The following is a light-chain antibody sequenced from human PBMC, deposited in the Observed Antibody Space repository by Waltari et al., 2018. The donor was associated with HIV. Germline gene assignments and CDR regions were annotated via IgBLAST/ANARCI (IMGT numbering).Light chain of an antibody. CDR3: QQYGNWPPLT. CDR1: QSVGRS. V-gene: IGKV3-15*01. J-gene: IGKJ5*01. Sequence: EVVMTQSPATVSASPGESATFSCRASQSVGRSVAWYQKRPGQAPRLLIYGGSDRVYGVPPRFSGSGSGTDFTLTISSLQSEDFAVYFCQQYGNWPPLTFDQGTRLEIK. CDR2: GGS.